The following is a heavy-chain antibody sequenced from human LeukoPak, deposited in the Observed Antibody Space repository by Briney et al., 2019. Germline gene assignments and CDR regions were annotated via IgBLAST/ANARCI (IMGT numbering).Heavy chain of an antibody. J-gene: IGHJ5*02. CDR2: INPSGGST. Sequence: ASVKVSCKASGYTFTSYYMHWVRQAPGQGLEWMGIINPSGGSTSYAQKLQGRVTMTTDTSTSTAYMELRSLRSDDTAVYYCARDQDSSSSPWGQGTLVTASS. V-gene: IGHV1-46*01. CDR1: GYTFTSYY. CDR3: ARDQDSSSSP. D-gene: IGHD6-6*01.